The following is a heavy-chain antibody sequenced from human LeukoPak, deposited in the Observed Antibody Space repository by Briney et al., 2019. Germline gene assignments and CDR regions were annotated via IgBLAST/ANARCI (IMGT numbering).Heavy chain of an antibody. V-gene: IGHV1-2*02. D-gene: IGHD6-13*01. J-gene: IGHJ5*02. CDR3: ARDSSGIAAAGTSLVT. CDR1: GYTFTGYY. CDR2: INPNSGGT. Sequence: ASVKVSCKASGYTFTGYYMHWVRQAPRQVLEWMGWINPNSGGTKYAQKFQGRVTMTRDTSISTAYMELSRLRSDDTAVYYCARDSSGIAAAGTSLVTWGQGTLVTVSS.